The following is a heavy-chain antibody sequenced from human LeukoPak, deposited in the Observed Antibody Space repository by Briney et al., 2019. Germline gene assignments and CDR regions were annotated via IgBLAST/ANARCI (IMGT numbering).Heavy chain of an antibody. J-gene: IGHJ6*03. CDR1: GGTFNSYD. D-gene: IGHD2-2*01. V-gene: IGHV1-69*13. CDR3: AAPAAIRKYYYYMDA. CDR2: IIPIFGTA. Sequence: ASVKVSCKASGGTFNSYDISWVRQAPGQGLEWMGGIIPIFGTANYAQKFQGRVTITADESTSTAYMELSSLRSEDTAVYYCAAPAAIRKYYYYMDAWGKGTTVTVSS.